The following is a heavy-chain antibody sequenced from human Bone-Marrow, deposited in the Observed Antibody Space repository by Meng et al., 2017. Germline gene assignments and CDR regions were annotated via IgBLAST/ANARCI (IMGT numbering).Heavy chain of an antibody. CDR3: ASSAAAPGND. J-gene: IGHJ4*02. Sequence: GESLKISCAVSGLPFNKYWMSWVRQAPGKGLEWVANIEHDGSAKFYVDSVKGRFTISRDNAKNSLFLQMSSLRAEDTAMYYCASSAAAPGNDWGQGTLVTASS. CDR2: IEHDGSAK. D-gene: IGHD6-13*01. V-gene: IGHV3-7*01. CDR1: GLPFNKYW.